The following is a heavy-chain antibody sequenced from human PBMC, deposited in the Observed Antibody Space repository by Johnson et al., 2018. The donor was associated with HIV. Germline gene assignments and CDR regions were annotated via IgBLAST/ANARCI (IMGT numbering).Heavy chain of an antibody. J-gene: IGHJ3*02. CDR3: AKSPFTMVRGLAGDAFDI. V-gene: IGHV3-30*02. Sequence: QVQLVESGGGVVQPGGSLRLSCTASGFTFSSYGMHWFRQAPGKGLEWVAFIRYDGSNKYYADSVKGRFTISRDTSKNTLYLQMNSLRAEDTAVYYCAKSPFTMVRGLAGDAFDIWGQGTMVTVSS. D-gene: IGHD3-10*01. CDR1: GFTFSSYG. CDR2: IRYDGSNK.